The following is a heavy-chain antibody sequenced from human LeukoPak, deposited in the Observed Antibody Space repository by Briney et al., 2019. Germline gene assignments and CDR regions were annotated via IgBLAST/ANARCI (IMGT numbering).Heavy chain of an antibody. D-gene: IGHD6-6*01. V-gene: IGHV1-69*05. J-gene: IGHJ4*02. CDR3: ARSEQLQYYFDY. CDR2: IIPIFGTA. Sequence: SVKVSCKASGGTFSSCAISWVRQAPGQGLEWMGRIIPIFGTANYAQKFQGRVTITTDESTSTAYMELSSLRSEDTAVYYCARSEQLQYYFDYWGQGTLVTVSS. CDR1: GGTFSSCA.